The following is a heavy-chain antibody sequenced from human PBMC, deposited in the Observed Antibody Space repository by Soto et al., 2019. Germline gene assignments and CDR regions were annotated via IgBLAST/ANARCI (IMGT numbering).Heavy chain of an antibody. J-gene: IGHJ4*02. CDR2: IWYDGSKE. CDR3: VRGPYYGLYYFDS. Sequence: QVQLVESGGGVVQPGRSLRLSCAASGFTFSGYGFHWVRQAPGKGLEWVAVIWYDGSKEYYADSVKGRFTISRDNSKNTVYLQMNSLRAEDTAVYYCVRGPYYGLYYFDSWGQGTLVTVSS. D-gene: IGHD3-10*01. V-gene: IGHV3-33*01. CDR1: GFTFSGYG.